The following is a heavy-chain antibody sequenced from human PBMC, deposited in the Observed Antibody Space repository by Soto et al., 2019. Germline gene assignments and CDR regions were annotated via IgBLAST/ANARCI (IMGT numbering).Heavy chain of an antibody. Sequence: SVKVSCKGSGGTFSSYAISWVRQAPGQGLEWMGGIIPIFGTANYAQKFQGRVTITADESTSTAYMELSSLRSEDTAVYYCARFDVNYYDSSGYFNYWGQGTLVTVSS. V-gene: IGHV1-69*13. D-gene: IGHD3-22*01. CDR1: GGTFSSYA. CDR3: ARFDVNYYDSSGYFNY. CDR2: IIPIFGTA. J-gene: IGHJ4*02.